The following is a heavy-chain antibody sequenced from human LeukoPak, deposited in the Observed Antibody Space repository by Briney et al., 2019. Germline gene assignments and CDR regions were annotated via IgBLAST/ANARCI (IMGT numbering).Heavy chain of an antibody. Sequence: GRSLSLSCAASGFTFNEYAMHWLPQAPGKGLEWVAVVSSDGINKYYADSVKGRFTISRDNSKNTLYLQMNSLRPEDTAVYYCAREKDYGDYIDFWGQGTLVTVSS. J-gene: IGHJ4*02. CDR2: VSSDGINK. D-gene: IGHD4-17*01. CDR1: GFTFNEYA. V-gene: IGHV3-30-3*01. CDR3: AREKDYGDYIDF.